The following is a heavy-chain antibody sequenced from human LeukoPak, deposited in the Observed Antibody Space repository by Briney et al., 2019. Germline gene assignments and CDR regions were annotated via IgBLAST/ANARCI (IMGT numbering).Heavy chain of an antibody. CDR1: GGSISSSNW. V-gene: IGHV4-4*02. CDR3: ARASHDYGDYSHFDY. Sequence: SETLSLTCAVSGGSISSSNWWSWVRQPPGKGLEWIGEIYHSGSTNYNPSLKSRVPIAVDKSKNQFSLKLSSVTAADTAVYYCARASHDYGDYSHFDYWGQGTLVTVSS. J-gene: IGHJ4*02. D-gene: IGHD4-17*01. CDR2: IYHSGST.